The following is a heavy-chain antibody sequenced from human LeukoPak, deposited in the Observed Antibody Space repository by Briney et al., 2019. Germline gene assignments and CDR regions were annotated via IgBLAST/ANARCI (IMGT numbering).Heavy chain of an antibody. D-gene: IGHD6-19*01. CDR2: ISGDNRAI. CDR3: ATSLSGWFGPSAYY. Sequence: GGSLRLSCAASGFAFSSYEMSWVRQATGKARKGISFISGDNRAIHYADSVRGRFTISADHAKNSVYLQMNSLRAEDTAVYYCATSLSGWFGPSAYYWGQGTPVTVSS. V-gene: IGHV3-48*03. CDR1: GFAFSSYE. J-gene: IGHJ4*02.